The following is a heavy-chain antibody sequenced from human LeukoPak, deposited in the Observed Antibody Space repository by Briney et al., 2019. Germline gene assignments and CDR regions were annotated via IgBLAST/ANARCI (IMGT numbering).Heavy chain of an antibody. J-gene: IGHJ4*02. Sequence: PGGSLRLSCAASGFTFSSYSMNWVRQAPGKGPEWVSSISSSSSYIYYADSVKGRFTISRDNAKNSLYLQMNSLRAEDTAVYYCARDLSVVTGYFDYWGQGTLVTVSS. CDR3: ARDLSVVTGYFDY. D-gene: IGHD4-23*01. CDR2: ISSSSSYI. CDR1: GFTFSSYS. V-gene: IGHV3-21*01.